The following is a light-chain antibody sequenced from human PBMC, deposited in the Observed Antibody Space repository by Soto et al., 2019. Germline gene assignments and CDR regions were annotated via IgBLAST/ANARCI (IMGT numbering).Light chain of an antibody. CDR3: QQYYSITPT. CDR1: QNNKKY. V-gene: IGKV4-1*01. CDR2: WAS. J-gene: IGKJ3*01. Sequence: DVVITQSPDALAVSLGWRATINCKSSQNNKKYLAWYQQKKGQPPSVLIYWASTRESGVPERLSGSGYGTDLTITISSMQAEDVEVYYCQQYYSITPTFGPGTKVDIK.